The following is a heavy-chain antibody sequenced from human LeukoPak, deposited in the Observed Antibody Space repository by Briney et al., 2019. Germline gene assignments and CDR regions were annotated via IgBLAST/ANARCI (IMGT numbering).Heavy chain of an antibody. CDR3: ARGNSVSYYYYGLDV. J-gene: IGHJ6*02. V-gene: IGHV3-48*01. D-gene: IGHD5/OR15-5a*01. CDR2: ISGSSGII. CDR1: GFTFNTYT. Sequence: GGSLRLSCAASGFTFNTYTMNWVRQAPGKGLEWVSYISGSSGIIDYADSVRGRFTISRDNAKNSLYLQMNSLRAEDTAVYYCARGNSVSYYYYGLDVWGQGTTVTVSS.